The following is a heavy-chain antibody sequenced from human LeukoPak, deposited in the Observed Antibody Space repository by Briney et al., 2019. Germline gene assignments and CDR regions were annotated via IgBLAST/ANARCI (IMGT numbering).Heavy chain of an antibody. CDR1: GFTFSSYS. J-gene: IGHJ6*02. CDR3: AREGAPLGMDV. V-gene: IGHV3-48*01. Sequence: GGSLRLSCAASGFTFSSYSMNWVRQAPGKGLEWVSYISSSSSTIYYADSVKGRFTISGDNAKNSLYLQMNSLRAEDTAVYYCAREGAPLGMDVWGQGTTVTVSS. CDR2: ISSSSSTI. D-gene: IGHD3-16*01.